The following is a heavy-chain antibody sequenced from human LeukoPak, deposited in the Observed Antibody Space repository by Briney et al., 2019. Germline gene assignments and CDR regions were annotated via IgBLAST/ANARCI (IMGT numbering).Heavy chain of an antibody. V-gene: IGHV1-2*02. J-gene: IGHJ4*02. CDR3: ARAFEADY. CDR1: GSTFTSYD. CDR2: INPNSGGT. Sequence: GSVKVSCKASGSTFTSYDINWVRQAPGQGLEWMGWINPNSGGTNYAQKFQGRVTMTRDTSISTAYMELSRLRSDDTAVYYCARAFEADYWGQGTLVTVSS.